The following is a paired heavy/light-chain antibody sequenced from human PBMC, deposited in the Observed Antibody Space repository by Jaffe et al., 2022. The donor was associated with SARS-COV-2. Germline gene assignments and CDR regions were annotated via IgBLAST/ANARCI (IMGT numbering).Light chain of an antibody. Sequence: SSEVTHDPAVSVALGQTVRITCQGDSFRSYYASWYQQKPGQAPVLLIYDKNIRPSGIPDRFSGSTSGDTATLTITGAQAEDEADYYCNSRDKSGNPWVFGGGIKLTVL. CDR3: NSRDKSGNPWV. J-gene: IGLJ3*02. CDR2: DKN. V-gene: IGLV3-19*01. CDR1: SFRSYY.
Heavy chain of an antibody. Sequence: EVQLVESGGGLVHPGGSLRLSCTASGFAFSSLPMSWVRQAPGKGLEWVSGISGSGSNAYYADSVKGRFTISRDNSKNTLYLEMNSLRDDDTAVYYCAKLGGSLDYWGQGTLVSVSS. CDR2: ISGSGSNA. V-gene: IGHV3-23*04. CDR3: AKLGGSLDY. CDR1: GFAFSSLP. J-gene: IGHJ4*02. D-gene: IGHD1-26*01.